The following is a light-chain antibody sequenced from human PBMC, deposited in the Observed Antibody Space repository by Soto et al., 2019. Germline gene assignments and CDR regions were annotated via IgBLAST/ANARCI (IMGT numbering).Light chain of an antibody. CDR1: QSLLHSNGYNY. Sequence: IVMNQSPLSLPVTPGEPASISCRSSQSLLHSNGYNYLDWYLQKPGQSPQLLIFLGSHRASGVPDRFSGSVSGTYFTLTISRVEAEDVGVYYCIQALLFPWTFGQGTKVEIK. CDR2: LGS. J-gene: IGKJ1*01. V-gene: IGKV2-28*01. CDR3: IQALLFPWT.